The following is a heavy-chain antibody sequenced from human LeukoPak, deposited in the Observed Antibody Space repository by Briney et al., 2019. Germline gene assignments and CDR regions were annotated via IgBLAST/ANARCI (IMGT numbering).Heavy chain of an antibody. D-gene: IGHD6-13*01. CDR3: ARVAGDSSSWVTYYYMDV. V-gene: IGHV3-21*01. Sequence: GGSLRLSCAASGFAFNTYSMNWVRQAPGKGLEWVSSISSSSSYIYYADSVKGRFTISRDNAKNSLYLQMNSLRAEDTAVYYCARVAGDSSSWVTYYYMDVWGKGTTVTVSS. CDR1: GFAFNTYS. CDR2: ISSSSSYI. J-gene: IGHJ6*03.